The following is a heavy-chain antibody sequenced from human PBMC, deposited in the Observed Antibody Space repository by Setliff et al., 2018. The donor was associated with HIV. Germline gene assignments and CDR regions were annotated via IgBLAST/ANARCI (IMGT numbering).Heavy chain of an antibody. V-gene: IGHV1-2*02. CDR1: GYTFTDYF. CDR2: IGPDNGNT. Sequence: ASVKVSCKSSGYTFTDYFIHWVRQAPGQGLEWMGWIGPDNGNTRISQRFRGSVTMTRDRSINTAYMELSGLTSDDTAVYYCARQLSNSFDYWGQGALGTVS. D-gene: IGHD1-1*01. CDR3: ARQLSNSFDY. J-gene: IGHJ4*02.